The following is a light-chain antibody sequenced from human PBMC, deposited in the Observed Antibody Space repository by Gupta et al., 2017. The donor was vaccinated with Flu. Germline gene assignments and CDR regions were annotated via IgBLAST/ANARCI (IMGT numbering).Light chain of an antibody. CDR1: QSISSW. CDR2: KAS. CDR3: QQDNSSSKT. Sequence: DIQMTQSPSTLSASVGDRVTITCRASQSISSWLAWYQQKPGKAPKLLIYKASSVESGVPSRFSGSGSGTEFTLTISSRQPDDFATYYCQQDNSSSKTFGQGTKVEIK. J-gene: IGKJ1*01. V-gene: IGKV1-5*03.